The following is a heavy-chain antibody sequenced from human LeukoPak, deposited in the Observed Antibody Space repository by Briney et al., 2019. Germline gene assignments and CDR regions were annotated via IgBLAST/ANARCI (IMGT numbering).Heavy chain of an antibody. CDR1: GFTFSSYA. J-gene: IGHJ4*02. V-gene: IGHV3-30-3*01. D-gene: IGHD6-19*01. Sequence: GGSLRLSCAASGFTFSSYAMHWVRQAPGKGLEWVAVISYDGSNKYYADSVKGRFTISRDNSKNTLYLQMNSLRAEDTAVYYCARGRYTSGWYPDYFDYWGQGTLVTVSS. CDR2: ISYDGSNK. CDR3: ARGRYTSGWYPDYFDY.